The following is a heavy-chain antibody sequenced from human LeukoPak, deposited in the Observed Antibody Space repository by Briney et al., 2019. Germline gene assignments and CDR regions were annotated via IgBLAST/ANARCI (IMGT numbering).Heavy chain of an antibody. J-gene: IGHJ4*02. CDR2: IIPIFGTA. V-gene: IGHV1-69*13. Sequence: SVKVSCKASGGTFSSYAISWVRQAPGQGLEWMGGIIPIFGTANYAQKFQGRVTITADESTDTAYMELSSLRSEDTAVYYCQGRGYSGYDFTIPIDYWGQGTLVTVSS. D-gene: IGHD5-12*01. CDR1: GGTFSSYA. CDR3: QGRGYSGYDFTIPIDY.